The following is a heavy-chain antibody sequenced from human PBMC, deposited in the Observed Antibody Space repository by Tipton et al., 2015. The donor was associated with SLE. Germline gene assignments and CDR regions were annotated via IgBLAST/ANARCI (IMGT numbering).Heavy chain of an antibody. J-gene: IGHJ4*02. Sequence: GLVKPSETLSLTCTVSGGSIRKHYWNWIRQPPGKGLEWIGYIYTSGSTNYNPSLKSRVTISVDTSKNQFSLRLTSVTAADTAMYYCARGKISWAVFVVRNYFDSWGQGTLVTVSS. CDR2: IYTSGST. V-gene: IGHV4-4*09. CDR3: ARGKISWAVFVVRNYFDS. CDR1: GGSIRKHY. D-gene: IGHD2-21*01.